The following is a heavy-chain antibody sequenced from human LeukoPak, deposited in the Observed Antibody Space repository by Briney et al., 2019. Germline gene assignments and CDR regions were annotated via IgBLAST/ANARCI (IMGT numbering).Heavy chain of an antibody. CDR3: ARDGSSRWSAPDY. CDR1: GFTFSSYG. V-gene: IGHV3-33*01. D-gene: IGHD6-13*01. CDR2: IWYDGSNK. J-gene: IGHJ4*02. Sequence: GGSLRLSCAASGFTFSSYGMHWVRQAPGKGLEWVAVIWYDGSNKYYADSVKGRFTISRDNSKNTLYLQMNSLRAEDTAVYYCARDGSSRWSAPDYWGQGTLVTVSS.